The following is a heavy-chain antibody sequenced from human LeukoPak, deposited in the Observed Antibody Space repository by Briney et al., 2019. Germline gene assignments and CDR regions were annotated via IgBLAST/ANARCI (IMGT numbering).Heavy chain of an antibody. CDR1: GFSFDDYA. Sequence: GGSLRLSCAASGFSFDDYAMHWVRQGPGKGLEWVSGISWNSGSLDYADSVKGRFTISRDNAKNSLYLQMNSLRAEDTAVYYCARGGRGYYYYGMDVWGQGTTVTVSS. CDR2: ISWNSGSL. CDR3: ARGGRGYYYYGMDV. J-gene: IGHJ6*02. D-gene: IGHD1-26*01. V-gene: IGHV3-9*01.